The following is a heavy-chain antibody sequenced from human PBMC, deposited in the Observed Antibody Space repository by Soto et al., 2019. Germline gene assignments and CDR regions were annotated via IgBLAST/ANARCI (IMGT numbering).Heavy chain of an antibody. D-gene: IGHD3-10*01. Sequence: QTGGSLRLSCAASGFTFDDYGMHWVRQVPGKGLEWVSGISWNSGNTGYADSVKGRFTISRDNAKNSLYLQMKSLRAEDTALYYCAKTSMVRGPYYYYGMDVWGQGTTVTSP. CDR2: ISWNSGNT. CDR3: AKTSMVRGPYYYYGMDV. CDR1: GFTFDDYG. J-gene: IGHJ6*02. V-gene: IGHV3-9*01.